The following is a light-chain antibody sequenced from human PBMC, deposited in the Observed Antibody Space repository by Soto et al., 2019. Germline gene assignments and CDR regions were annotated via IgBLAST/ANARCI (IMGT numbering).Light chain of an antibody. J-gene: IGLJ2*01. Sequence: QSVLTQSPSASASLGASVKLTCTLSSGHSTYAIAWHQQQPEKGPRYLMNLYSDGSHKKGDGVPDRFSGSSSGAERYLTISSLQSEDEADYYCHTWGTGLQVFGGGTKLTVL. V-gene: IGLV4-69*01. CDR3: HTWGTGLQV. CDR1: SGHSTYA. CDR2: LYSDGSH.